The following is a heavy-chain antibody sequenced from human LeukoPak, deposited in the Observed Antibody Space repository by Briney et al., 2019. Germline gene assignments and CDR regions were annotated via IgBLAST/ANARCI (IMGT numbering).Heavy chain of an antibody. V-gene: IGHV1-2*02. CDR3: ARVGGALGAKDY. Sequence: ASVKVSCKASGYTFTGYYMHWVRQAPGQGLEWMGWTNPNSGGTNYAQKFQGRVTMTRDTSITTAYMELSSLRSDDTAVYYCARVGGALGAKDYWGQGTLATVSS. CDR1: GYTFTGYY. J-gene: IGHJ4*02. CDR2: TNPNSGGT. D-gene: IGHD1-26*01.